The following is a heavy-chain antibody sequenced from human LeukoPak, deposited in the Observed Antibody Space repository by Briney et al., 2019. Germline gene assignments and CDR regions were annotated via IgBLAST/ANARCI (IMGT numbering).Heavy chain of an antibody. CDR3: ARDSGSGWYNGLYYFDY. J-gene: IGHJ4*02. Sequence: GASVKASCKASGYTFTSYGISWVRQAPGQGLEWMGWISAYNGNTNYAQKLQGRVTMTTDTSTSTAYMELRSLRSDDTAVYYCARDSGSGWYNGLYYFDYWGQGTLVTVSS. CDR1: GYTFTSYG. CDR2: ISAYNGNT. V-gene: IGHV1-18*01. D-gene: IGHD6-19*01.